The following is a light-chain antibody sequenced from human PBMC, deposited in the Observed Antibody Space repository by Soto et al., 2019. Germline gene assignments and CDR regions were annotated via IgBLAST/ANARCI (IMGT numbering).Light chain of an antibody. Sequence: QSVLTQPPSASGTPGQRVTISCFGSSSNIGSSSVNWYQQLPGTAPKLLIYSTNQRPSGVPDRFSGSKSDTSASLAISGLQSEDEADYYCAAWDDSRNGEVVFGGGTKLTVL. V-gene: IGLV1-44*01. CDR1: SSNIGSSS. CDR2: STN. J-gene: IGLJ2*01. CDR3: AAWDDSRNGEVV.